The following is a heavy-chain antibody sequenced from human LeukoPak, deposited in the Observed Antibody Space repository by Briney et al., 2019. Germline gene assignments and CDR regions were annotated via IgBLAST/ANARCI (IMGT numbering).Heavy chain of an antibody. CDR1: GYTFTSYY. Sequence: ASVKVSCKASGYTFTSYYMHWVRQAPGQGLEWMGIINPSGGSTSYAQKFQGRVTMTRDMSTSTVYMELSSLRSEDTAVYYCARDRERWLQFELFDYWGQGTLVTVSS. CDR2: INPSGGST. J-gene: IGHJ4*02. CDR3: ARDRERWLQFELFDY. D-gene: IGHD5-24*01. V-gene: IGHV1-46*01.